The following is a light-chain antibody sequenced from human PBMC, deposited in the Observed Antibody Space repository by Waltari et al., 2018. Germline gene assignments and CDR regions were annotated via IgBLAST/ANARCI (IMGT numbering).Light chain of an antibody. CDR3: QVWESRSDPF. CDR2: DDS. V-gene: IGLV3-21*01. Sequence: SYVLPQPPPVPVAPGATAQITWGGNNIGRKSVHWYQQKPAQAPGLVIYDDSDRPSRIPERFSGSNSGNTATLTISRVEDGDEADYHCQVWESRSDPFFGGGTKLTVL. J-gene: IGLJ2*01. CDR1: NIGRKS.